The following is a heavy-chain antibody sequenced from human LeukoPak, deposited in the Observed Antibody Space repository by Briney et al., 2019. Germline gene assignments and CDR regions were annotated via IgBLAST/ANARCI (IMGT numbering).Heavy chain of an antibody. CDR1: GFTFDDYA. D-gene: IGHD3-22*01. CDR2: ISWNSGSI. V-gene: IGHV3-9*03. J-gene: IGHJ3*02. Sequence: GGSLRLSCAASGFTFDDYAMHWVRQAPGKGLGWVSGISWNSGSIGYADSVKGRFTISRDNAKNSLYLQMNSLRAEDMALYYCAKGSARLGYYLIVAFDIWGQGTMVTVSS. CDR3: AKGSARLGYYLIVAFDI.